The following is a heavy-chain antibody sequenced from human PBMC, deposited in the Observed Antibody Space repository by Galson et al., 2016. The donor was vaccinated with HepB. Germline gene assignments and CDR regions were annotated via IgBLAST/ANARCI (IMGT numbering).Heavy chain of an antibody. J-gene: IGHJ3*02. D-gene: IGHD2-15*01. V-gene: IGHV3-48*01. CDR1: GFIFHSYS. Sequence: SLRLSCVPSGFIFHSYSMNWVRQAPGKGLEWISYISSSSNSMYYADSVKGRFTISRDNAKNSLYLQMNSLRAEDTAVYYCARPGYCSGSSCYVPFDIWGQGTMATVSS. CDR2: ISSSSNSM. CDR3: ARPGYCSGSSCYVPFDI.